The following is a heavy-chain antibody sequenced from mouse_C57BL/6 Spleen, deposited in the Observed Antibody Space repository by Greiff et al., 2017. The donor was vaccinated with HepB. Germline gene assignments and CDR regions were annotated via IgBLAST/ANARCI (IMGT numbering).Heavy chain of an antibody. CDR1: GYTFTSYG. V-gene: IGHV1-81*01. Sequence: VMLVESGAELARPGASVKLSCKASGYTFTSYGISWVKQRTGQGLEWIGEIYPRSGNTYYNEKFKGKATLTADKSSSTAYMELRSLTSEDSAVYFCCIYYDYRGGFAYWGQGTLVTVSA. D-gene: IGHD2-4*01. J-gene: IGHJ3*01. CDR3: CIYYDYRGGFAY. CDR2: IYPRSGNT.